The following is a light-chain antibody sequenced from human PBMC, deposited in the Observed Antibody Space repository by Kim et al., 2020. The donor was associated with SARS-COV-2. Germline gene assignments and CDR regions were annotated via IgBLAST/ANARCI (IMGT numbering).Light chain of an antibody. CDR1: SSDIGAYNY. J-gene: IGLJ1*01. CDR3: ATYTIYNGFV. V-gene: IGLV2-14*03. Sequence: QSALTQPASVSGSPGQSLTISCTGTSSDIGAYNYVSWYQHHPGKVPKLMIYDVFKRPSGVSTRFSGSKSGNAASLTISGLQTEDESEYYCATYTIYNGFVFVSGTKVTVL. CDR2: DVF.